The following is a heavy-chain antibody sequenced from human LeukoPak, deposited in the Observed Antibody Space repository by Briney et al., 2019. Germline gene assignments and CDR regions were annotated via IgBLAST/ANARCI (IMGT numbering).Heavy chain of an antibody. J-gene: IGHJ4*02. D-gene: IGHD4-23*01. V-gene: IGHV3-23*01. CDR2: ISGSGGST. CDR1: GFTFSSSA. CDR3: AKDLGYGGNSCPDH. Sequence: PGGSLRLSCAASGFTFSSSAMSWVRQAPGKGLEWVSAISGSGGSTYYADSVKGRFTISRDNSKNTLYLQMNSLRAEDTAVYYCAKDLGYGGNSCPDHWGQGTLVTVSS.